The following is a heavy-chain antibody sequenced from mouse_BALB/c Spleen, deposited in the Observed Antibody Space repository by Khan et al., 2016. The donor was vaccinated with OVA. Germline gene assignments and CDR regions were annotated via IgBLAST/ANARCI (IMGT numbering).Heavy chain of an antibody. J-gene: IGHJ4*01. CDR3: VRKGRDY. CDR1: GFSLSTYS. CDR2: IWGGGST. V-gene: IGHV2-6-4*01. Sequence: MQLEESGPGLVAPSQSLSITCTVSGFSLSTYSVHWVRQPPEKGLEWLGMIWGGGSTDYNPALTSRLSITKDNSKSQVILKINRLETDDTAVYYCVRKGRDYWGQGTSVTVSS.